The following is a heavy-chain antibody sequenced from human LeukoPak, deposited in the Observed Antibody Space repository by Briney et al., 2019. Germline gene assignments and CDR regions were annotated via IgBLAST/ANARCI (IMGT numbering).Heavy chain of an antibody. CDR3: ARGNPIVVVIRKFFGWFDP. CDR1: GAAITGYY. Sequence: SETLSLTCTVSGAAITGYYWTWIRQPPGETLEWIGNIFHSGTANYNPSLKSRVTISVDTSKNQFSLKLSSVTAADTAVYYCARGNPIVVVIRKFFGWFDPWGQGTLVTVSS. J-gene: IGHJ5*02. CDR2: IFHSGTA. D-gene: IGHD3-22*01. V-gene: IGHV4-59*12.